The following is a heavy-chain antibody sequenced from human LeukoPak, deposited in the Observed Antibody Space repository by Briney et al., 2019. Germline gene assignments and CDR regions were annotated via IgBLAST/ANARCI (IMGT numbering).Heavy chain of an antibody. CDR3: ASPGIAAAGMFDY. CDR2: IYSSGST. Sequence: PSETLSLTCTVSGGSISSYYWSWIRQPPGKGLEWTGYIYSSGSTNYNPSLKSRITISVDTSKNQFSLKLSSVTAADTAVYYCASPGIAAAGMFDYWGQGTLVTVSS. D-gene: IGHD6-13*01. J-gene: IGHJ4*02. CDR1: GGSISSYY. V-gene: IGHV4-59*01.